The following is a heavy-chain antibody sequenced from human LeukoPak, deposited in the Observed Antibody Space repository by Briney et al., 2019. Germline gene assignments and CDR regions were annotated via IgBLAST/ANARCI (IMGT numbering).Heavy chain of an antibody. CDR2: MNPNSGNT. Sequence: ASVKVSCXASGYTFTSYDINWVRQATGQGLEWMGWMNPNSGNTGYAQKFQGRVTMTRNTSISTAYMELSSLRSEDTAVYYCAIPGTIFGVVNDYWGQGTLVTVSS. CDR1: GYTFTSYD. CDR3: AIPGTIFGVVNDY. V-gene: IGHV1-8*01. J-gene: IGHJ4*02. D-gene: IGHD3-3*01.